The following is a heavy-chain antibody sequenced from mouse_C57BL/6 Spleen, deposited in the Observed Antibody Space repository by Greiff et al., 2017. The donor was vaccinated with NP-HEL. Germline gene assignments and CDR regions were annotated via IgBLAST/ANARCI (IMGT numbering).Heavy chain of an antibody. CDR1: GFNIKDYD. CDR2: IDPEDGET. Sequence: VQLQQSGAELVKPGASVKLSCTASGFNIKDYDMHWGKQRTEQGLEWIGRIDPEDGETKYAPKFQGKATIPADTSSNTAHLQLSSLTSEDTAVYYCARWGYYGSSYKGFDYWGQGTTLTVSS. V-gene: IGHV14-2*01. J-gene: IGHJ2*01. D-gene: IGHD1-1*01. CDR3: ARWGYYGSSYKGFDY.